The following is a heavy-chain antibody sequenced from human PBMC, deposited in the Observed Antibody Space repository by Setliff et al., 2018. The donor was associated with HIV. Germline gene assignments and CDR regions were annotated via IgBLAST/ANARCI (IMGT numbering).Heavy chain of an antibody. CDR2: IYPGDSDT. CDR3: ARHLAAGGYYFDY. CDR1: GYSFTTYW. J-gene: IGHJ4*02. D-gene: IGHD6-13*01. Sequence: GESLKISCKGSGYSFTTYWIGWVRQMPGKGLEWMGIIYPGDSDTRYSPSFQGQVTISADKSISTAYLQWSSLRASDTAMYYCARHLAAGGYYFDYWGQGTQVTVS. V-gene: IGHV5-51*01.